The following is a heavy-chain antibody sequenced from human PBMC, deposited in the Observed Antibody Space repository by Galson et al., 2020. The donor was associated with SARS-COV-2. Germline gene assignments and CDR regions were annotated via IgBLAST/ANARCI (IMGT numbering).Heavy chain of an antibody. CDR2: ISYRGST. J-gene: IGHJ6*02. CDR3: AIGGTNVRGGMDV. CDR1: GGTISSHY. D-gene: IGHD3-16*01. Sequence: ETSETLSLTCTVSGGTISSHYCSWTRQPPGKGLERIGYISYRGSTNYNPSLKSRVTISVDTSKNQFSLKLSSVTAADTSVYYCAIGGTNVRGGMDVWGQGTTVNGSS. V-gene: IGHV4-59*11.